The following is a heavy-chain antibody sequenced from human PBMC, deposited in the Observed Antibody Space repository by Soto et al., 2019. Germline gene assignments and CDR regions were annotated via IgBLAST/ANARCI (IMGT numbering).Heavy chain of an antibody. CDR1: GFTFDDYA. V-gene: IGHV3-9*01. D-gene: IGHD1-26*01. J-gene: IGHJ5*02. CDR3: ARDPGSGPLWFDP. CDR2: ISWNSGSI. Sequence: PGGSLRLSCVASGFTFDDYAMHWVRHAPGKGLEWVSGISWNSGSIGYADSVMGRFTLSRDNAKNSLYLQMNSLRAEDTAVYFCARDPGSGPLWFDPWGKGTLVTVSS.